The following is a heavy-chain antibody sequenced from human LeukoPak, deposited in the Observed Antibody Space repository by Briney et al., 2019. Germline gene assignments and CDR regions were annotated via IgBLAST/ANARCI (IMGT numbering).Heavy chain of an antibody. D-gene: IGHD6-19*01. CDR3: ARSIGYFDPGFDY. J-gene: IGHJ4*02. V-gene: IGHV4-4*07. Sequence: SETLSLTCTVSGGSISSYYWSWIRQPAGKGLEWIGRIYNSGSTTYNPSLKSRVTISLDTSKNQFSLKLSSVTAADTAVYYCARSIGYFDPGFDYWGQGTLVTVSS. CDR1: GGSISSYY. CDR2: IYNSGST.